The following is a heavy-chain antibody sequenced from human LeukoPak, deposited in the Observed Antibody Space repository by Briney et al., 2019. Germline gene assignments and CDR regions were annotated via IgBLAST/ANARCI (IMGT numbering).Heavy chain of an antibody. J-gene: IGHJ4*02. CDR1: EFTFSSYE. Sequence: GGSLRLSCAASEFTFSSYEMNWVRQAPGKGLEWVSHISSSGSTMYYADSVKGRFTISRDNAKNSLYLQMNSLRAEDTAVYYCARVVVNYYDSSGYGATDYWGQGTLVTVSS. CDR2: ISSSGSTM. V-gene: IGHV3-48*03. D-gene: IGHD3-22*01. CDR3: ARVVVNYYDSSGYGATDY.